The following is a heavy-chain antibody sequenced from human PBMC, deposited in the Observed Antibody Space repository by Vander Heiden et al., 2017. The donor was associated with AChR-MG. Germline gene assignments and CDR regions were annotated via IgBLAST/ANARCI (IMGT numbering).Heavy chain of an antibody. D-gene: IGHD3-10*01. Sequence: EVQLVESGGGLVQPGGSLRLSCAASGFTFRSYSMNWVRQAPGKGLEWVSYISSSSSTIYYADSVKGRFTISRDNAKNSLYLQMNSLRDEDTAVYYCAREWLLWFGEFGAFDIWGQGTMVTVSS. CDR2: ISSSSSTI. V-gene: IGHV3-48*02. J-gene: IGHJ3*02. CDR3: AREWLLWFGEFGAFDI. CDR1: GFTFRSYS.